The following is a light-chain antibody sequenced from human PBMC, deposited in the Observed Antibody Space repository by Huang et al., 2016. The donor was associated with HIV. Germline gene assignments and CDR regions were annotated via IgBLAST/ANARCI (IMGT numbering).Light chain of an antibody. V-gene: IGKV1-39*01. J-gene: IGKJ5*01. CDR3: QQSYSALSS. Sequence: IQMTQSPTSLSASVGDRVSIVCRASQSISTYLNWYQQKPGKAPKLLISSASTLHSGMPSRFSGSVSGTEFTLTIRGLQLDDFATYYCQQSYSALSSFGPGTRLKIK. CDR2: SAS. CDR1: QSISTY.